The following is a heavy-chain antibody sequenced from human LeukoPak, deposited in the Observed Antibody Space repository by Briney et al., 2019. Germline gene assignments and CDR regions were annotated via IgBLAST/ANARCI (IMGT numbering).Heavy chain of an antibody. D-gene: IGHD1-26*01. Sequence: SETLSLTCTVSGGSVSSESFYWSWIRQLPGKGLEWIGHFYHGGSTSYHPSLKSRVTISVDTSKNQFSLKLSSVTAADTAIYYCARYSRRYWAFDYWDQGTRVTVSS. CDR1: GGSVSSESFY. J-gene: IGHJ4*02. V-gene: IGHV4-61*01. CDR3: ARYSRRYWAFDY. CDR2: FYHGGST.